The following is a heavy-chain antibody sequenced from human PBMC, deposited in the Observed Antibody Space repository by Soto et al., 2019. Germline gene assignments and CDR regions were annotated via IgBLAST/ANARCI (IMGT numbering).Heavy chain of an antibody. CDR2: ISSSSSTI. Sequence: GGSLRLSCAASGFTFSSYSMNWVRQAPGKGLEWVSYISSSSSTIYYADSVKGRFTISRDNAKNSLYLQMNSLRDEDTAVYYCAREGKRVLRYFDWSPYYYYYGMDVWRQGTTVTVSS. J-gene: IGHJ6*02. CDR1: GFTFSSYS. CDR3: AREGKRVLRYFDWSPYYYYYGMDV. V-gene: IGHV3-48*02. D-gene: IGHD3-9*01.